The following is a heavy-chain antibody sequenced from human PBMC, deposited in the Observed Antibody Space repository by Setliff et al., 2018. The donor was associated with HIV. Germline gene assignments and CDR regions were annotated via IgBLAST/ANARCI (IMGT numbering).Heavy chain of an antibody. Sequence: ASVKVSCKASGYSFTQYAMHWVRQAPGQRLEWMGWINVGNGNTKYSQKFQGSVTITRDTSASTAYMELISPRSEDTAVYYCAREEYHDFWSGFSNWGQGTLVTVSS. CDR1: GYSFTQYA. CDR2: INVGNGNT. D-gene: IGHD3-3*01. V-gene: IGHV1-3*01. J-gene: IGHJ4*02. CDR3: AREEYHDFWSGFSN.